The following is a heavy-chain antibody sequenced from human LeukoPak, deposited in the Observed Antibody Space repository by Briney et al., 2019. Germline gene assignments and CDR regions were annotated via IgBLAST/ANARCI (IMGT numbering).Heavy chain of an antibody. D-gene: IGHD3-10*02. CDR1: GYTFTSYY. CDR3: AELGITMIGGV. CDR2: INPSGGST. J-gene: IGHJ6*04. Sequence: GASVKVSCKASGYTFTSYYMHWVRQAPGQGLEWMGIINPSGGSTSYAQKFQGRVTMTRGTSTSTVYMELSSLRSEDTAVYYCAELGITMIGGVWGKGTTVTISS. V-gene: IGHV1-46*01.